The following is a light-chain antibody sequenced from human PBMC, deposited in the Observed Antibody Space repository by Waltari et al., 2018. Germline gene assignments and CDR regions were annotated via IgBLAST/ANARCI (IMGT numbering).Light chain of an antibody. Sequence: PGERATLSCRASQSVGSFLTWYQQKPGQPPRLIMYDASTRATGVPPRFSGSGSGTDFTLTISSLEPEDFAIYYCQQRSNWLITFGQGTRLDIK. V-gene: IGKV3-11*01. J-gene: IGKJ5*01. CDR3: QQRSNWLIT. CDR1: QSVGSF. CDR2: DAS.